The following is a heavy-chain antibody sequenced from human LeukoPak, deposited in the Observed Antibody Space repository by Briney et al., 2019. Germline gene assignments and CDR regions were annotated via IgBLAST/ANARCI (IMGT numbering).Heavy chain of an antibody. CDR1: GYTLTRYY. CDR2: INPNSGGT. V-gene: IGHV1-2*06. CDR3: ARDFKIRGVADY. Sequence: GASVKVSCKASGYTLTRYYMHWVRQAPGQGLEWMGRINPNSGGTNYAQKFQGRVTMTRDTSISTAYMELSRLRSDDTAVYYCARDFKIRGVADYGGQGTLVTVSS. J-gene: IGHJ4*02. D-gene: IGHD3-10*01.